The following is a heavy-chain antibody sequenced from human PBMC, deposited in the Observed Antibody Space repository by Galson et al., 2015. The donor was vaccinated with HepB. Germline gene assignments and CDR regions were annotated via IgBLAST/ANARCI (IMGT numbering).Heavy chain of an antibody. D-gene: IGHD2-15*01. Sequence: SLRLSCAASGFTFSRYGLHWVRLAPGKGLEWVTFISFDGSDKYYADSVQGRFTISRDNSKNTLYLQMNTLRAEDTAVYYCARISCSGDSCNLGEISYWGQGTLVTVSS. V-gene: IGHV3-30*16. CDR3: ARISCSGDSCNLGEISY. CDR1: GFTFSRYG. J-gene: IGHJ4*02. CDR2: ISFDGSDK.